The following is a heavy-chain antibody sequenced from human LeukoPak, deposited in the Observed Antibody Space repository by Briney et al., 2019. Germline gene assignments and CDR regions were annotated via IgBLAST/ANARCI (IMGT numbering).Heavy chain of an antibody. CDR3: ARGSHSTNWYNCFDP. Sequence: GGSLRLSRAASGFTFSSYNMNWVRQAPGKGLEWLSYISSTSSTIHYADSVKGRFTISRDNAKKSLYLQMNSLTAEDTAVYYCARGSHSTNWYNCFDPWGQGTLVTVSS. V-gene: IGHV3-48*04. CDR1: GFTFSSYN. J-gene: IGHJ5*02. D-gene: IGHD6-13*01. CDR2: ISSTSSTI.